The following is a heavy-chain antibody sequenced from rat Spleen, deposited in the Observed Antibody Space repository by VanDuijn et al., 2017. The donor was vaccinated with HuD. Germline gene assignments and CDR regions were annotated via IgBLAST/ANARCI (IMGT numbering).Heavy chain of an antibody. CDR2: LKTKSHNYAA. J-gene: IGHJ4*01. Sequence: EVQVLESGGGMVQSGTSLKLSCATSGFTFSTAWMYWYRQFPEKRLEWVARLKTKSHNYAADYTESVKGRFTISRDDSKNSFYLQMNNLKEEDTAIYYCAVTIAGGGMNAWGQGASVTVSS. CDR3: AVTIAGGGMNA. V-gene: IGHV6-6*01. D-gene: IGHD1-2*01. CDR1: GFTFSTAW.